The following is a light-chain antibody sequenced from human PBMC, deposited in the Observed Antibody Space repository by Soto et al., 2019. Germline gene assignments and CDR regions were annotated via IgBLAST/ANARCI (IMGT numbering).Light chain of an antibody. CDR3: QQRSNWPLMYT. Sequence: EIVLTQSPATLSLSPGERATLSCRASQSVSSYLAWYQQKPGQAPRLLIYDASNRATGIPAMFSGSGSGTDFTLTISSLEPEDFAVYYCQQRSNWPLMYTFGQGTKLEIK. V-gene: IGKV3-11*01. CDR2: DAS. J-gene: IGKJ2*01. CDR1: QSVSSY.